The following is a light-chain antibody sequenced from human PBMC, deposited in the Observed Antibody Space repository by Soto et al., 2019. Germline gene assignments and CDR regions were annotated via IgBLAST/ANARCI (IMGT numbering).Light chain of an antibody. J-gene: IGLJ1*01. CDR1: RSDIGGYNF. Sequence: QSALTQPRSVSGSPGQSVTISCTGTRSDIGGYNFVSWYQQHPGQAPKLIIYDVIKRPPGVPDRFSGSKSGNTASLTIYGLQAEDEADYYCCSYAGGYTHVFGTGTKVTVL. V-gene: IGLV2-11*01. CDR3: CSYAGGYTHV. CDR2: DVI.